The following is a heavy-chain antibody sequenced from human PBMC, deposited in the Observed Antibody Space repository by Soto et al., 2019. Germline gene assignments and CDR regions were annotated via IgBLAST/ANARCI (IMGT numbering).Heavy chain of an antibody. J-gene: IGHJ4*02. CDR3: ARDKITALFDY. D-gene: IGHD3-10*01. CDR2: INHSGST. V-gene: IGHV4-34*01. Sequence: SETLPLTWAVYGGSFSGYYWSWIRQPPGTGLEWIGEINHSGSTNYNPSLKSRATISVDTSKNQFSLKLTSVPAADTAVYYCARDKITALFDYWGQGTLVTV. CDR1: GGSFSGYY.